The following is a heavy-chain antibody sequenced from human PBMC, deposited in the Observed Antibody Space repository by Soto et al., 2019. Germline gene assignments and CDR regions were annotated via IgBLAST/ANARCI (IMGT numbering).Heavy chain of an antibody. J-gene: IGHJ3*01. Sequence: QVQLVESGGDVVQPGRSLRRSCAASGSTFSSYDIHWVRQAPGKGLEWVAHISPNGYNAFYPDSVKGQFTISRDNARNTVYLQVNRLRTADKAVFPGVRVHSHGAFDLGGQGTLVTVSS. D-gene: IGHD4-4*01. CDR2: ISPNGYNA. CDR3: VRVHSHGAFDL. CDR1: GSTFSSYD. V-gene: IGHV3-30-3*01.